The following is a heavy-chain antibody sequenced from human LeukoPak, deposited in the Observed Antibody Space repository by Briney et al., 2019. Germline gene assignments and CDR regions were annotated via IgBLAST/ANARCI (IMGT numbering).Heavy chain of an antibody. J-gene: IGHJ4*02. V-gene: IGHV1-18*01. Sequence: ASEKVSCKASGYIFTRYGISWVRQAPGKGGEWGGWISTEKGNKKFAQKFQGRVTITTETSTETVSMPPRSLRSDDPAVYYCARDPGEGAGAYARDFDNWGQGTLVTVSS. D-gene: IGHD4-17*01. CDR2: ISTEKGNK. CDR3: ARDPGEGAGAYARDFDN. CDR1: GYIFTRYG.